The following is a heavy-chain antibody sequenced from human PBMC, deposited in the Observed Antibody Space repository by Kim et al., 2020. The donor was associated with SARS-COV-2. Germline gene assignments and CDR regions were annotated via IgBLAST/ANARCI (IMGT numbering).Heavy chain of an antibody. V-gene: IGHV1-18*01. CDR1: GYTFTSYG. J-gene: IGHJ4*02. D-gene: IGHD2-2*01. CDR3: ARAGYCSSTSCEDY. CDR2: ISAYNGNT. Sequence: ASVKVSCKASGYTFTSYGISWVRQAPGQGLEWMGWISAYNGNTNYAQELQGRVTMTTDTSTSTAYMELRSLRSDDTAVYYCARAGYCSSTSCEDYWGQGTLVTVSS.